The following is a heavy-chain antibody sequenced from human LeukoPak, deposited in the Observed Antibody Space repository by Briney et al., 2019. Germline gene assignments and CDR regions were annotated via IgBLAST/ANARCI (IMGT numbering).Heavy chain of an antibody. CDR3: AKDHSSSWLNWFDP. Sequence: PGGSLRLSCAASGFTFSSYGMHWVRQAPGKGPEWVAVIWYDGSNKYYADSVKGRFTISRDNSKNTLYLQMNSLRAEDTAVYYCAKDHSSSWLNWFDPWGQGTLVTVSS. CDR2: IWYDGSNK. D-gene: IGHD6-13*01. J-gene: IGHJ5*02. V-gene: IGHV3-33*06. CDR1: GFTFSSYG.